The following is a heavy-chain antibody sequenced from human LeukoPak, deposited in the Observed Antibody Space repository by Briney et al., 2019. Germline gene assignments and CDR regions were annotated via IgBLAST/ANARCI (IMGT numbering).Heavy chain of an antibody. V-gene: IGHV4-59*01. Sequence: TLXLTCTVSGGSISSYYWSWIRQPPGKGLEWIGYMHSSGITSNNPSLKSRVTMSVDMSKNQFSLRLNSVTAADTAVYYCARGYKSDWGLQYFQYWGQGTLVTVSS. J-gene: IGHJ1*01. CDR3: ARGYKSDWGLQYFQY. D-gene: IGHD6-19*01. CDR1: GGSISSYY. CDR2: MHSSGIT.